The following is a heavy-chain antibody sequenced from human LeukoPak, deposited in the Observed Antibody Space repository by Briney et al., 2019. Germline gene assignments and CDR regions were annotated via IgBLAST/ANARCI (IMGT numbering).Heavy chain of an antibody. Sequence: GASAKVSCKASGYTFTSYGISWVRQAPGQGLEWMGWISAYNGNTNYAQKLQGRVTMTTDTSKSTAYMELRSLRSDDTAVYYCARDGSYIGGVIVSGDYWGQGTLVTVSS. CDR1: GYTFTSYG. J-gene: IGHJ4*02. V-gene: IGHV1-18*01. CDR3: ARDGSYIGGVIVSGDY. CDR2: ISAYNGNT. D-gene: IGHD3-16*02.